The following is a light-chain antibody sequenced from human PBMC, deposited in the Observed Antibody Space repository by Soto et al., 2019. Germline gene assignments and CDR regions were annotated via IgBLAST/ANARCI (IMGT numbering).Light chain of an antibody. J-gene: IGKJ1*01. V-gene: IGKV1-39*01. Sequence: DIQMTQSPSSLSASVGDIVIITFRASQSITSHFNWYQQKPGKAPKLLIYAASSLQSGVPSRFSGSGSGTDFTLTISSLQPEDFATYYCQQSSSTPPTFGQGTKVDI. CDR3: QQSSSTPPT. CDR1: QSITSH. CDR2: AAS.